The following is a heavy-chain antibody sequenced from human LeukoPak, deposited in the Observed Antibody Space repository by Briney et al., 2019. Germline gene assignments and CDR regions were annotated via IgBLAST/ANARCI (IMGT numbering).Heavy chain of an antibody. D-gene: IGHD4-11*01. Sequence: GGSLRLSCAASGFTFSSYGMHWVRQAPGKGLEWVAFIRYDGSNKYYADSVKGRFTISRDNSKNSLYLQMNSLRAEDTAVYYCAREPPYSYYYYYMDVWGKGTTVTVSS. CDR3: AREPPYSYYYYYMDV. CDR2: IRYDGSNK. J-gene: IGHJ6*03. V-gene: IGHV3-30*02. CDR1: GFTFSSYG.